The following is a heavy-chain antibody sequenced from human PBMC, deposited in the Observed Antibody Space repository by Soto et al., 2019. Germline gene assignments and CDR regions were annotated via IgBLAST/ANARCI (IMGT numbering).Heavy chain of an antibody. J-gene: IGHJ6*02. CDR2: ISYDGSNK. Sequence: GGSLRLSCAASGFTFSTYAIHWVRQVPGKGLQWVAVISYDGSNKYYADSVKGRFTISRDNSKNTLYLQMNSLRAEDTAVYYCAKCESDYYYYGKDVWGRGTTVTVSS. V-gene: IGHV3-30*18. CDR3: AKCESDYYYYGKDV. CDR1: GFTFSTYA.